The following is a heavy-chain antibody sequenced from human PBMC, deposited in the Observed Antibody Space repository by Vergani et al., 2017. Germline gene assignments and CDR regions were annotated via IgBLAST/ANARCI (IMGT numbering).Heavy chain of an antibody. J-gene: IGHJ4*02. D-gene: IGHD2-2*01. Sequence: DVRLVESGGGLVQPGGSLRLSCVVSGFIFDTYWMTWVRQAPGKGRGWVANVKQDGGEIYYMDSMKDRLTVCRDNARNSLYLQMNSLMAEDTAVYYCARARGCLMGSMPGVFDYWGQGTLVSVSS. CDR3: ARARGCLMGSMPGVFDY. CDR1: GFIFDTYW. CDR2: VKQDGGEI. V-gene: IGHV3-7*01.